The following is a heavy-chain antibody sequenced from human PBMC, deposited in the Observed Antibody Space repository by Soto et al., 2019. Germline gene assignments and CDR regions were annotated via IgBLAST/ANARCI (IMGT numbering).Heavy chain of an antibody. D-gene: IGHD3-9*01. J-gene: IGHJ5*02. V-gene: IGHV1-46*01. Sequence: ASVKVSFKAAWDTLTIYEGNLGRHAPVQRVEVMGVINPHVGSTKYAQKVQGRVTMTRDTSRSTVYMELRSLRSDDTAIYYCARSSGGNLGITIAGSTSFDTSGQGTLVTXCS. CDR3: ARSSGGNLGITIAGSTSFDT. CDR1: WDTLTIYE. CDR2: INPHVGST.